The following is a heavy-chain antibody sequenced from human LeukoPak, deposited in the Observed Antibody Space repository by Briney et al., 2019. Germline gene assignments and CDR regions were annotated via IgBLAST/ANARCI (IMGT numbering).Heavy chain of an antibody. D-gene: IGHD6-6*01. CDR3: ARSFEAARSRSASINYYMDV. CDR1: GGSISSYY. V-gene: IGHV4-4*07. J-gene: IGHJ6*03. Sequence: SETLSLTCTVSGGSISSYYWSWIRQPAGKGLEWIGRIYTSGSTNYNPSLKSRVTISVDTSKNQFSLKLSSVTAADTAVYYCARSFEAARSRSASINYYMDVWGKGTTVTVSS. CDR2: IYTSGST.